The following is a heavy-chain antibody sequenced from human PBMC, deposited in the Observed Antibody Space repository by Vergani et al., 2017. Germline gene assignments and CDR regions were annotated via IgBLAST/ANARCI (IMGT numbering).Heavy chain of an antibody. CDR1: GYSFTSYW. Sequence: EVQLVQSGAEVKKPGESLKISCKGSGYSFTSYWIGWVRQMPGKGLEWMGIIYPGDSDTRYSPSFQGQVTISADKSISTAYLQWSSLKASDTAMYYCARHMSARGSSSGDYYYGMDVWGQGTTVTVSS. D-gene: IGHD6-6*01. CDR2: IYPGDSDT. V-gene: IGHV5-51*01. J-gene: IGHJ6*02. CDR3: ARHMSARGSSSGDYYYGMDV.